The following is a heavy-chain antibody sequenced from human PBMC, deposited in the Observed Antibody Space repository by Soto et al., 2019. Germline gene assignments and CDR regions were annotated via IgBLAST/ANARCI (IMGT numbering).Heavy chain of an antibody. CDR2: MRQDGSEK. Sequence: PGGSLRLSCAASGFTFSSYWMSWVRQAPGKGLEWVANMRQDGSEKYYVDSVKGRFTISRDNAKNSLYLQMNSLRAEDTAVYYCARILCSSTSCYTFDYWGQGTLVTVYS. CDR3: ARILCSSTSCYTFDY. D-gene: IGHD2-2*02. CDR1: GFTFSSYW. V-gene: IGHV3-7*03. J-gene: IGHJ4*02.